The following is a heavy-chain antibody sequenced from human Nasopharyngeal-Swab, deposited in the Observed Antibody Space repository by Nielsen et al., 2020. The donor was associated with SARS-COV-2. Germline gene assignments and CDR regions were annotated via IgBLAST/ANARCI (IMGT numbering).Heavy chain of an antibody. CDR3: ARGFMITFGGVNAFDI. CDR2: IYYSGST. CDR1: GGSISSGGYY. Sequence: SETLSLTCTVSGGSISSGGYYWSWIRQHPGKGLDWIGYIYYSGSTYYNPSLKSRVTISVDTSKNQFSLKLSSVTAADTAVYYCARGFMITFGGVNAFDIWGQGTMVTVSS. V-gene: IGHV4-31*03. J-gene: IGHJ3*02. D-gene: IGHD3-16*01.